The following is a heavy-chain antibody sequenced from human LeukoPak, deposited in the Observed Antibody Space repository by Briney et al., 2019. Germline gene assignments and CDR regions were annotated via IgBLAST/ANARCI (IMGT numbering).Heavy chain of an antibody. CDR2: ISAYNGNT. CDR1: GYTFTSYG. CDR3: ARDRRIAAAGTGPDY. J-gene: IGHJ4*02. V-gene: IGHV1-18*01. D-gene: IGHD6-13*01. Sequence: ASVKVSCKASGYTFTSYGISWVRQAPGQGLEWMGWISAYNGNTNYAQKLQGRATMTTDTSTSTAYMELRSLRSDDTAVYYCARDRRIAAAGTGPDYWGQGTLVTVSS.